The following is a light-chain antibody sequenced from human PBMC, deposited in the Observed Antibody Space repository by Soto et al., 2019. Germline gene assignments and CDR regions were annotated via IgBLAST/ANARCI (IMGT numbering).Light chain of an antibody. Sequence: DIPMTQSPSTLSASVGDRVTITCRASQSISTRLAWYQQKPGTAPKVLIYDASSMESGVPSRFGGSGSGTEFTLTISSLQPEDFATYYCQQYNSYSWTFGQGTRVEIK. J-gene: IGKJ1*01. CDR1: QSISTR. CDR3: QQYNSYSWT. CDR2: DAS. V-gene: IGKV1-5*01.